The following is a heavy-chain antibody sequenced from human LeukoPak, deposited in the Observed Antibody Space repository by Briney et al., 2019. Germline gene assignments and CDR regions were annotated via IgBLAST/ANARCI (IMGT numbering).Heavy chain of an antibody. CDR1: GYTFTGYY. D-gene: IGHD6-19*01. V-gene: IGHV1-2*02. CDR2: INPNSGGT. J-gene: IGHJ4*02. Sequence: ASVKVSCKASGYTFTGYYIHWVRQAPGQGLEWMGWINPNSGGTKYAQKFQGRVTMTRDTSICTAYMELGSLTSDDTALYYCATDGAVAGTAYPEYWGQGTLVTVSS. CDR3: ATDGAVAGTAYPEY.